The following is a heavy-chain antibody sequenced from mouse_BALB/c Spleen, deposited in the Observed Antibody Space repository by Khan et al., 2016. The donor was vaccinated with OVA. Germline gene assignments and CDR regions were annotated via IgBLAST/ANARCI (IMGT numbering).Heavy chain of an antibody. Sequence: VQLKQSGTVLARPGASVKMSCKGSGYTFTNYWMHWVKQRPGQGLEWIGVIYPGNSDTNYNQKFKGKAKLTAVTSTSTAYMELNSLTNEDSAGYYCTRNGFGNYESWDYWGQGTTLTVSS. CDR1: GYTFTNYW. D-gene: IGHD2-1*01. J-gene: IGHJ2*01. CDR2: IYPGNSDT. V-gene: IGHV1-5*01. CDR3: TRNGFGNYESWDY.